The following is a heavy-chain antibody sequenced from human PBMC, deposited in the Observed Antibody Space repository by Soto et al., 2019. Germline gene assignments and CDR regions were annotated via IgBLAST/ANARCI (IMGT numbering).Heavy chain of an antibody. CDR2: ISGSGGSI. J-gene: IGHJ4*02. CDR1: GFTFSSYA. Sequence: EVQLLESGGGLVQPGGYLRLSCAASGFTFSSYAMSWVRQAPGKGLEWVSAISGSGGSIYYADSVKGRFTISRDNTKNALYLQMNSLRAEDTAVYYCAKEKVRVFDYWGQGTLVTVSS. V-gene: IGHV3-23*01. D-gene: IGHD2-21*01. CDR3: AKEKVRVFDY.